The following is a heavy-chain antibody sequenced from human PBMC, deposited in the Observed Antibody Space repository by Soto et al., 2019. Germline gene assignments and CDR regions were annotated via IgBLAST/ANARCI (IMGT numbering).Heavy chain of an antibody. CDR1: GGTFNTYT. J-gene: IGHJ4*02. CDR2: IVPMYDSV. D-gene: IGHD1-26*01. CDR3: ASWTSYSGSYCLEY. V-gene: IGHV1-69*06. Sequence: QVQLVQSGAEVKKPGASVKVSCEASGGTFNTYTINWVRQAPGRGLEWVGQIVPMYDSVNYAENFQGRVTITADKSTKTAYMELTSLRSEDTALYFCASWTSYSGSYCLEYWGQGTLVTVSS.